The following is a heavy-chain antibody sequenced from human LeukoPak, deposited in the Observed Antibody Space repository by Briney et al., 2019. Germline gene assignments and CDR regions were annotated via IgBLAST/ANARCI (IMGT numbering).Heavy chain of an antibody. J-gene: IGHJ4*02. V-gene: IGHV4-59*01. CDR3: ARGRSSWNLLDY. CDR2: IYYSGST. Sequence: SETLCLTCTVSGGSISSYYWSWIRQPPGKGLEWIGYIYYSGSTNYNPSLKSRVTISVDTSKNQFSLKLSSVTAADTAVYYCARGRSSWNLLDYWGQGTLVTVSS. CDR1: GGSISSYY. D-gene: IGHD6-13*01.